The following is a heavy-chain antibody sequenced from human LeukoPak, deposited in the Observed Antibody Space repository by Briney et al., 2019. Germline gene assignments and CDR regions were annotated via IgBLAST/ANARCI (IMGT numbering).Heavy chain of an antibody. D-gene: IGHD3-22*01. CDR3: ARVPTTLMPYYDSSGYYDY. Sequence: PSETLSLTCAVDGGSFSGYYWSWIRQPPGKGLERIGEINHSGSTNYNPSLKSRVTISVDTSKNQFSLKLSSVTAADTSVYYCARVPTTLMPYYDSSGYYDYWGQGILVTVSS. CDR2: INHSGST. CDR1: GGSFSGYY. J-gene: IGHJ4*02. V-gene: IGHV4-34*01.